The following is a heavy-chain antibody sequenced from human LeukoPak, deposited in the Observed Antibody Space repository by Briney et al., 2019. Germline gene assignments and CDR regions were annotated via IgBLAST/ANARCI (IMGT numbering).Heavy chain of an antibody. CDR3: ARDPGDCSSTSCLYYYYYYMDV. J-gene: IGHJ6*03. V-gene: IGHV1-2*02. D-gene: IGHD2-2*01. CDR2: INPNSGGT. CDR1: GYTFTGYY. Sequence: ASVKVSCKASGYTFTGYYMHWVRQAPGQGLEWMGWINPNSGGTNYAQKFQGRVTMTRDTSISTAYMELSRLRSDDTAVYYCARDPGDCSSTSCLYYYYYYMDVWGKGTTVTVSS.